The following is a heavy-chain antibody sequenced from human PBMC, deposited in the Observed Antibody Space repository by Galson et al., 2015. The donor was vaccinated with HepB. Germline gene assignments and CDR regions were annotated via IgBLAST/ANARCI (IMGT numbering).Heavy chain of an antibody. J-gene: IGHJ5*02. CDR1: GFTFSTYG. Sequence: SLRLSCAASGFTFSTYGMHWVCQAPGKGLEWVAVISNDGSKEYYADSVKGRFTISRDNSKNTLYLQMNSLRAEDTAMYYCAKMGYSNFENNWFDPWGQGTLVTVSS. D-gene: IGHD4-11*01. V-gene: IGHV3-30*18. CDR3: AKMGYSNFENNWFDP. CDR2: ISNDGSKE.